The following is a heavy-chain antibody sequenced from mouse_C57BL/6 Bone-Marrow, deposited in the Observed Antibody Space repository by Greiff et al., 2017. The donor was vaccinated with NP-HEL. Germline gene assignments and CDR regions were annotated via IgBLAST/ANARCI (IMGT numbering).Heavy chain of an antibody. D-gene: IGHD2-2*01. CDR1: GFTFSDYG. CDR2: ISSGSSTI. J-gene: IGHJ4*01. Sequence: EVQLVESGGGLVKPGGSLKLSCAASGFTFSDYGMHWVRQAPEKGLEWVAYISSGSSTIYYADTVKGRFTISRDNAKNTLFLQMTSLRSEDTAMYYCASWLYYAMDDWGQGTSVTVSS. V-gene: IGHV5-17*01. CDR3: ASWLYYAMDD.